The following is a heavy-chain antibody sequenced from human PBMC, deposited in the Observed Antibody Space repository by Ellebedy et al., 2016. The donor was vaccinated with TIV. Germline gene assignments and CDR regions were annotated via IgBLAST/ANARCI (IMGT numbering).Heavy chain of an antibody. CDR1: GFTFSSYA. V-gene: IGHV3-23*01. D-gene: IGHD7-27*01. Sequence: GESLKISCAASGFTFSSYAMSWVRQAPGKGLEWVSAISGSGGSTYYADSVKGRFTISRDNSKNTLYLQMNSLRAEDTAVYYCAKDRGLGLGIPNYFDYWGQGTLVTVSS. CDR3: AKDRGLGLGIPNYFDY. CDR2: ISGSGGST. J-gene: IGHJ4*02.